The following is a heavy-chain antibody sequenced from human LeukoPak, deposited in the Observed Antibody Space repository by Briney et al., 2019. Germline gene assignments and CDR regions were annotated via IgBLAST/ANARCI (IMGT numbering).Heavy chain of an antibody. V-gene: IGHV4-34*01. J-gene: IGHJ4*02. CDR2: INHSGST. CDR3: AARPHFYCSGGSCYSASALDY. Sequence: PSETLSLTCAVYGGSFSGYYWSWIRQPPGKGLEWIGEINHSGSTNYNPSLKSRVTISVDTSKNQFSLKLSSVTAADTAVYYCAARPHFYCSGGSCYSASALDYWGQGTLVTVSS. CDR1: GGSFSGYY. D-gene: IGHD2-15*01.